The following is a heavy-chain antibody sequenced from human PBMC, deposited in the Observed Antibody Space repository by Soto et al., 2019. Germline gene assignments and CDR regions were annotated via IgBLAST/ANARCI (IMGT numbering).Heavy chain of an antibody. CDR1: GFTFSSYW. CDR3: ARESFRRDGYNLDC. Sequence: GGSLRLSCAGSGFTFSSYWIHWVRQTPGKGLVWVSRINSDGSSISYADSVKGRFTISRDNAKNTLYLQMNSLRAEDTAVYYCARESFRRDGYNLDCWGQGTLVTVSS. J-gene: IGHJ4*02. CDR2: INSDGSSI. D-gene: IGHD5-12*01. V-gene: IGHV3-74*01.